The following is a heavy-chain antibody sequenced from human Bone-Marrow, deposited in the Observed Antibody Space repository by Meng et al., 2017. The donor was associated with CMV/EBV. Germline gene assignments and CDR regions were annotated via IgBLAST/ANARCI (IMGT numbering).Heavy chain of an antibody. CDR3: AREHYDFWSGYYYYYYYGMDV. CDR2: INHSGST. Sequence: SETLSLTCAVYGGSFSGYYWSWIRQSPGKGLEWIGEINHSGSTNYNPSLKSRVTISVDTSKNQFSLKLSSVTAADTAVYYCAREHYDFWSGYYYYYYYGMDVWGQGTTVTVSS. CDR1: GGSFSGYY. D-gene: IGHD3-3*01. V-gene: IGHV4-34*01. J-gene: IGHJ6*02.